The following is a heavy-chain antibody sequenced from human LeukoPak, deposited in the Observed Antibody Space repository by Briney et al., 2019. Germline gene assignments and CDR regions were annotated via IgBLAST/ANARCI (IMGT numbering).Heavy chain of an antibody. J-gene: IGHJ6*02. D-gene: IGHD6-19*01. CDR2: ISYDGSNK. V-gene: IGHV3-30-3*01. Sequence: GGSLKLSCAASGFTFSSYAMHWVRQAPGKGLEWVAVISYDGSNKYYADSVKGRFTISRDNSKNTLYLQMNSLRAEDTAVYYCARSYSSLYSSGSVYYYYGMDVWGQGTTVTVSS. CDR1: GFTFSSYA. CDR3: ARSYSSLYSSGSVYYYYGMDV.